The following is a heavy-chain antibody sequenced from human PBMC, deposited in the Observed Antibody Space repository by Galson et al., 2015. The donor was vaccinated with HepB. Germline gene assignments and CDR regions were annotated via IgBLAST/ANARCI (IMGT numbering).Heavy chain of an antibody. CDR3: AKGAGRTAMARSIFDY. CDR1: GFTFSSYA. CDR2: ISGSGGST. J-gene: IGHJ4*02. Sequence: SLRLSCAASGFTFSSYAMSWVRQAPGKGLEWVSAISGSGGSTYYADSVKGRFTISRDNSKNTLYLQMNSLRAEDTSVYYCAKGAGRTAMARSIFDYWGQGTLVTVSS. V-gene: IGHV3-23*01. D-gene: IGHD5-18*01.